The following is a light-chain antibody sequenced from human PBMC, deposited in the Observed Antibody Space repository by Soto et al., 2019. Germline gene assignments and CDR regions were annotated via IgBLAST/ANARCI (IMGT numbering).Light chain of an antibody. CDR1: QSVRSTF. CDR2: DAY. V-gene: IGKV3D-20*02. Sequence: EIVLTQSPGALAFSPGQTVTLACSACQSVRSTFLAWYQQRPRQAPRLLIYDAYTRATGIPPTFSGSGSGTDFTLTIRRLEPEDFAVYYCQKRNNWPSLPLGEGTKVDIK. J-gene: IGKJ4*01. CDR3: QKRNNWPSLP.